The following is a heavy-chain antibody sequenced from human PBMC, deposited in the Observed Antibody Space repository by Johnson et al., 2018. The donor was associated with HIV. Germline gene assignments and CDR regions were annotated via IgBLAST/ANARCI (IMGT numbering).Heavy chain of an antibody. J-gene: IGHJ3*02. CDR2: ISYDGSNK. Sequence: VQLVESGGDLVKPGGSLRLSCTASGFTFSDFYMSWIRQAPGKGLEWVAVISYDGSNKYYADSVKGRFTISRDNSKNTLYLQMNSLRAEDTAVYYCARDNEDIVLVGAFDSWGQGTMVTVSS. CDR3: ARDNEDIVLVGAFDS. CDR1: GFTFSDFY. D-gene: IGHD2-8*02. V-gene: IGHV3-30-3*01.